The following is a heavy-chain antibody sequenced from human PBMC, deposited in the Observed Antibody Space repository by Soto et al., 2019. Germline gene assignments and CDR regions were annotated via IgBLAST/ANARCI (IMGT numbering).Heavy chain of an antibody. CDR1: GGFMIGYY. CDR3: ANNLYGYYVNHDI. D-gene: IGHD3-3*01. V-gene: IGHV4-59*01. J-gene: IGHJ6*02. Sequence: SEPLSLTCTVSGGFMIGYYWTLIRQSPRKGLEWIGYVYYRRSTNYNPSLTSRVTISVSTSKNQFSLNLRSVTAADTAVYFCANNLYGYYVNHDIWGQGTTVTVSS. CDR2: VYYRRST.